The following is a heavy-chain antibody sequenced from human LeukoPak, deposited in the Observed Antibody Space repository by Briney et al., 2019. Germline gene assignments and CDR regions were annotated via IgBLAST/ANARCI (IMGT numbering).Heavy chain of an antibody. Sequence: PGESLKISCKGSGYSFTSYWIGWVRQMPGKGLEWMGIIYPGDSDTRYSPSFEGQVTISADKSISTAYLHFNSLKASDSAMYYCARGRGYSYNYYYMDIWGKGTTVTVSS. CDR1: GYSFTSYW. V-gene: IGHV5-51*01. D-gene: IGHD5-18*01. CDR3: ARGRGYSYNYYYMDI. J-gene: IGHJ6*03. CDR2: IYPGDSDT.